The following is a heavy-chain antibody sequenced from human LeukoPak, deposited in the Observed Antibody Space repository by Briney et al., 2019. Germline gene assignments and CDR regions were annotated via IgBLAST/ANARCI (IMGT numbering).Heavy chain of an antibody. CDR3: ARVYLVRGVPRYYFDY. V-gene: IGHV4-4*02. J-gene: IGHJ4*02. D-gene: IGHD3-10*01. CDR2: IYHSGST. CDR1: GGSISSSNW. Sequence: SGTLSLTCAVSGGSISSSNWWSWVGKPPGKGLEWIGEIYHSGSTNYNPSLKSRVTISVDKSKNQFSLKLSSVTAADTAVYYCARVYLVRGVPRYYFDYWGQGTLVTVSS.